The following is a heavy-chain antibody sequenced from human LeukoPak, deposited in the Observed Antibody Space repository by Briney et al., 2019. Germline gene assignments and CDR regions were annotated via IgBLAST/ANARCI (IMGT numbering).Heavy chain of an antibody. D-gene: IGHD6-6*01. CDR2: IIPIFGTA. CDR3: ARDRGAARLQAFDI. CDR1: AGTFSSYA. J-gene: IGHJ3*02. V-gene: IGHV1-69*05. Sequence: ASVKVACKASAGTFSSYAISWVRQAPGQGLDRKGGIIPIFGTANYAQKFQGRVTITTDESTSTAYMELSSLRSEDTAVYYCARDRGAARLQAFDIWGQGTMVTVSS.